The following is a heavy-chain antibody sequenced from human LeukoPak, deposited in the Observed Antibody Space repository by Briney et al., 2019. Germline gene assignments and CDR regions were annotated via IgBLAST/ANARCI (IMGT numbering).Heavy chain of an antibody. CDR1: GGSISSYY. D-gene: IGHD3-10*01. CDR3: ARSLYYYGSGSYYNPDYGMDV. Sequence: PSETLSLTCTVSGGSISSYYWSWIRQPAGKGLEWIGRIYTSGSTNYNPSLKSRVTMSVDTSKNQFSLKLSSVTAADTAVYYCARSLYYYGSGSYYNPDYGMDVWGQGTTVTVSS. V-gene: IGHV4-4*07. CDR2: IYTSGST. J-gene: IGHJ6*02.